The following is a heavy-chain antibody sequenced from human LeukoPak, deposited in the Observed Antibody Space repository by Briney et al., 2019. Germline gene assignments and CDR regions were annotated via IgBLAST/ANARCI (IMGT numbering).Heavy chain of an antibody. Sequence: SETLSLTCTVSGASVSSQNYYWGWVRQPPGKGLEWIGSIHHSDGTNHNPSLKSRVTISVDTSKNQFSLKLGSVTAADTAIYYCASRDYTSSPSKIDYWGQGTLVTVSS. CDR3: ASRDYTSSPSKIDY. CDR1: GASVSSQNYY. D-gene: IGHD6-6*01. CDR2: IHHSDGT. V-gene: IGHV4-39*01. J-gene: IGHJ4*02.